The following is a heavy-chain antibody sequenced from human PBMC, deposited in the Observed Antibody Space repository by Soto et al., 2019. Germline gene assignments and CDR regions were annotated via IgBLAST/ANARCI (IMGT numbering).Heavy chain of an antibody. V-gene: IGHV3-23*01. CDR1: GFTFSSYA. Sequence: PGGSLRLSCAASGFTFSSYAMSWVRQAPGKGLEWVSAISGSGGSTYYADSVKGRFTISRDNSKNTLYLQMNSLRAEDTAVYYCAKVREASGIAAAGTDYWGQGTLVTVPQ. CDR3: AKVREASGIAAAGTDY. D-gene: IGHD6-13*01. CDR2: ISGSGGST. J-gene: IGHJ4*02.